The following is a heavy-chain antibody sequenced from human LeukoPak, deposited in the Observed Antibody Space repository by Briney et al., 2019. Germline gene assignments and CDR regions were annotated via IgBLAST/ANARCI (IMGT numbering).Heavy chain of an antibody. CDR3: AKDPYGSVSYYYYMDV. CDR2: IRFDGSNK. V-gene: IGHV3-30*02. D-gene: IGHD5/OR15-5a*01. Sequence: PGGSLRLSCAASGFTFSNYGMHWVRQAPGKGLEWVAFIRFDGSNKYYADSVKGRFTISRDNSKNTLYLQMNSLRTEDTAVYYCAKDPYGSVSYYYYMDVWGKGTTVTVSS. J-gene: IGHJ6*03. CDR1: GFTFSNYG.